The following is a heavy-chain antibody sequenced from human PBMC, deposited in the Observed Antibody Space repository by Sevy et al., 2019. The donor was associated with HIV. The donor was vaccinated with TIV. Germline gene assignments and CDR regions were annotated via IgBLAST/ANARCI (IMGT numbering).Heavy chain of an antibody. J-gene: IGHJ4*02. CDR1: GFTFSSYV. D-gene: IGHD1-26*01. V-gene: IGHV3-64*02. CDR3: VRRGTAGSYDY. Sequence: EGSLRLSCAASGFTFSSYVMHWARQAPGKGLESVSAISSTGGNTYYIDSVKGRFTISRDNSKNTLYLQMDSLRVEDMAVYYCVRRGTAGSYDYWGQGALVTVSS. CDR2: ISSTGGNT.